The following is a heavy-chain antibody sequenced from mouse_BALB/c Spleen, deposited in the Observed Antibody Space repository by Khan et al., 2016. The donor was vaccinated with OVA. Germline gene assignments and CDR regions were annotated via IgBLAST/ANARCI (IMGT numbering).Heavy chain of an antibody. V-gene: IGHV3-2*02. CDR2: ITYSGNT. J-gene: IGHJ2*01. Sequence: EVQLVESGPGLVKPSQSLSLTCTASGYSITSDYAWNWIRQFPGNQLECMCYITYSGNTKYNPSLKSRISMTRDTSKNQFYLQLNFVTIEDTAKYYCARIQGGDFDYWGQGTTLTVSS. CDR3: ARIQGGDFDY. CDR1: GYSITSDYA. D-gene: IGHD3-2*02.